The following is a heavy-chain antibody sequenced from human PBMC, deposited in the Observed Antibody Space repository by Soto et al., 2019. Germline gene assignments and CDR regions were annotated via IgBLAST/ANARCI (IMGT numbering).Heavy chain of an antibody. D-gene: IGHD3-10*02. J-gene: IGHJ5*02. CDR3: ARVQATGTGRGFYVS. Sequence: PGGSLRLSCAASGFTLSRSAMTWVRLAPGKGLEWVSGIDGGDDSTHYADSVRGHFTISRDKSKNTLYLQMNSLRVEDTAVYFCARVQATGTGRGFYVSWGQGTLVTVSS. CDR1: GFTLSRSA. CDR2: IDGGDDST. V-gene: IGHV3-23*01.